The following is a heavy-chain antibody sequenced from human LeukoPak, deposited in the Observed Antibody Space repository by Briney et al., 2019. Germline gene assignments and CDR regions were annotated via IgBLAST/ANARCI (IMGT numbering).Heavy chain of an antibody. Sequence: GSLRLSCAASGFTFSSYSMNWVRQPPGKGLEWIGYIYYSGSTNYNPSLKSRVTISVDTSKNQFSLKLSSVTAADTAVYYCAREYCSGGSCYDPWGQGTLVTVSS. CDR3: AREYCSGGSCYDP. CDR2: IYYSGST. CDR1: GFTFSSYS. J-gene: IGHJ5*02. V-gene: IGHV4-59*01. D-gene: IGHD2-15*01.